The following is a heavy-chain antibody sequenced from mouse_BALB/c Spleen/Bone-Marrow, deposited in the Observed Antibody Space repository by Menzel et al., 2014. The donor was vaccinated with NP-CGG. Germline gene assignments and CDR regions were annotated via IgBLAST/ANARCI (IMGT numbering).Heavy chain of an antibody. J-gene: IGHJ3*01. CDR2: IDPSDSYT. CDR3: TRMWAY. V-gene: IGHV1S127*01. Sequence: VQLQQSGAELVKPGASVKMSCKASGYTFTSYWMHWVKQRPGQGLEWIGTIDPSDSYTSYNQKFKGKATLTVDTSSSPAYMQLSSLTSEDSAVYYCTRMWAYWGQGTLVAVSA. CDR1: GYTFTSYW.